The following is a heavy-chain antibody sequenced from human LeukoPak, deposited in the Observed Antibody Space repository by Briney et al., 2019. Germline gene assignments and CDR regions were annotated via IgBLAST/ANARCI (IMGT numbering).Heavy chain of an antibody. D-gene: IGHD3-22*01. CDR1: GFTFSTFG. Sequence: GGSLRLSCAASGFTFSTFGFNWVHQAAGKGLEWVSSISHSSIYISYADSVKGRFTISRDNARNSLYLQMDSLRVEDTAVYYCARGYYYDSSVAYWGQGTLVTVS. CDR3: ARGYYYDSSVAY. J-gene: IGHJ4*02. CDR2: ISHSSIYI. V-gene: IGHV3-21*01.